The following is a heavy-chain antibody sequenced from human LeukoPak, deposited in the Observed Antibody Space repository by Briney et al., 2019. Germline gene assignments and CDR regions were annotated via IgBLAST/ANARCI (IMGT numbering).Heavy chain of an antibody. CDR2: ISSSSSYT. Sequence: GGSLRLSCAASGFTFSDHYMSWIRQAPGKGLEWVSYISSSSSYTNYADSVKGRFTISRDNSKNTLYLQMNSLRAEDTAVYYCAKHRGYSYGNYYDMHVWGQGTTVSVSS. CDR3: AKHRGYSYGNYYDMHV. D-gene: IGHD5-18*01. V-gene: IGHV3-11*03. J-gene: IGHJ6*02. CDR1: GFTFSDHY.